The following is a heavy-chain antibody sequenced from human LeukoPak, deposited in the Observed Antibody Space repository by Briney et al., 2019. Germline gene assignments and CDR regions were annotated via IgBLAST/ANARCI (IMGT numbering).Heavy chain of an antibody. Sequence: PSETLSLTCTVSGGSISSYYWSWIRQPPGKGLEWIGYIYYSGSTNCNPSLKSRVTMSVDTSKNQSSLKLRSVTAADTAVYYCAADGGLDSFDIWGQGTMVTVSS. J-gene: IGHJ3*02. CDR1: GGSISSYY. D-gene: IGHD3-10*01. V-gene: IGHV4-59*12. CDR3: AADGGLDSFDI. CDR2: IYYSGST.